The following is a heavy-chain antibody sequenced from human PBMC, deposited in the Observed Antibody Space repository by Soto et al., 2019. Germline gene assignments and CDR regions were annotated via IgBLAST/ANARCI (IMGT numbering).Heavy chain of an antibody. CDR3: ARVPLFYESSGLLDYYHGMDV. Sequence: QVRLQESGPGLVKPSETLSLTCTVSGGPFTTYYWSWIRQPPGKGLEWIGYIYYTGSTNYNPSLQSRVIISVDSSKNQFSLKLSSVTAADTAVYYCARVPLFYESSGLLDYYHGMDVWGQGTTVTVSS. J-gene: IGHJ6*02. D-gene: IGHD3-22*01. V-gene: IGHV4-59*01. CDR1: GGPFTTYY. CDR2: IYYTGST.